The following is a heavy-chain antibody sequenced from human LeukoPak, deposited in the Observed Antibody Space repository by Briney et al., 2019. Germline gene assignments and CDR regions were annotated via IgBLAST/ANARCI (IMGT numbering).Heavy chain of an antibody. CDR1: GYTFTGYY. V-gene: IGHV1-2*02. CDR3: AREVYSSSMGGYYFDY. D-gene: IGHD6-6*01. J-gene: IGHJ4*02. CDR2: INPNSGGT. Sequence: ASVKVSCKASGYTFTGYYMHWVRQAPGQGLEWMGWINPNSGGTNYAQKFQGRVTMTRDTSISTANMELSRRRSDDTAVYYCAREVYSSSMGGYYFDYWGQGTLVTVSS.